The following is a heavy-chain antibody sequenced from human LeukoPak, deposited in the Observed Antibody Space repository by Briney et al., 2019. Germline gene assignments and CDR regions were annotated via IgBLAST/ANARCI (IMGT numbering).Heavy chain of an antibody. D-gene: IGHD2-8*02. V-gene: IGHV4-61*02. Sequence: SQTLSLTCTVSGGSISSGSYYWSSIRQPAGKGLEWIGRIYTSGSTNYNPSLKSRVTISVDTSKNQFSLKLSSVTAADTAVYYCASPDLVGGDAFDIWGQGTMVTVSS. CDR1: GGSISSGSYY. CDR2: IYTSGST. CDR3: ASPDLVGGDAFDI. J-gene: IGHJ3*02.